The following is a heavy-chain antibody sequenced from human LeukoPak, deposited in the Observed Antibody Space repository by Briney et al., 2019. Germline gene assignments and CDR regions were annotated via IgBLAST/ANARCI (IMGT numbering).Heavy chain of an antibody. CDR2: ISSSGDKT. V-gene: IGHV3-23*01. CDR3: AKGPYYDSTEYFHP. Sequence: SGGSLRLSCAASVFTFSTYAMAWVRQVSGKGLEWVSSISSSGDKTYYADSVRGRFTISRDNSKNTLYLQMNSLRVEDTALYYCAKGPYYDSTEYFHPWGQGTLVTVSS. CDR1: VFTFSTYA. J-gene: IGHJ1*01. D-gene: IGHD3-22*01.